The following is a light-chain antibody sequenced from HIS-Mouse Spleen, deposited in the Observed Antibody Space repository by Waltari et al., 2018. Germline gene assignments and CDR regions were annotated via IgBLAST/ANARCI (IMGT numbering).Light chain of an antibody. CDR3: QSADSSGTYWV. Sequence: SYELTQPPSVSVSPGQTARLPCSGDALPKQYAYWYQQKPGQAPVLVIYKDSERPSGIPERFSGSSSGTTVTLTISGVQAEDEADYYCQSADSSGTYWVFGGGTKLTVL. J-gene: IGLJ3*02. CDR1: ALPKQY. CDR2: KDS. V-gene: IGLV3-25*03.